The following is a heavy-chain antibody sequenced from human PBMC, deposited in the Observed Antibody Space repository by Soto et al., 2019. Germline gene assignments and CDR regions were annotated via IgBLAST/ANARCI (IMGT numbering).Heavy chain of an antibody. CDR2: INHSGST. Sequence: SETLSLTCAVYGGSFSGYYWSWIRQPPGKGLEWIGEINHSGSTNYNPSLKSRVTISVDTTKNQFSLKLSSVTAADTAVYYCARATHGSWYFDLWGRGTLVTVSS. V-gene: IGHV4-34*01. CDR1: GGSFSGYY. CDR3: ARATHGSWYFDL. J-gene: IGHJ2*01.